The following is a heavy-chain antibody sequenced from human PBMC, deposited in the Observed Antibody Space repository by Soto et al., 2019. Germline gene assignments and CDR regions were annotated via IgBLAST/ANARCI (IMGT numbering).Heavy chain of an antibody. Sequence: GGSLRLSCAASGFTFSSYAMHWVRQSPGKGLVWVSVISYDGSNKYYADSVKGRFTISRDNSKNTLYLQMNSLRAEDTAVYYCARDLYYDSSGYYTPFDYWGQGTLVTVSS. CDR2: ISYDGSNK. J-gene: IGHJ4*02. V-gene: IGHV3-30-3*01. D-gene: IGHD3-22*01. CDR3: ARDLYYDSSGYYTPFDY. CDR1: GFTFSSYA.